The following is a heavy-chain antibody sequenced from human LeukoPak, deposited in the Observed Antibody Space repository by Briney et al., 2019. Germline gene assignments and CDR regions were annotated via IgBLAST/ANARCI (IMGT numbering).Heavy chain of an antibody. CDR3: GTPGLRFLEWSLFDY. D-gene: IGHD3-3*01. V-gene: IGHV1-69*05. J-gene: IGHJ4*02. CDR2: IIPIFGTA. CDR1: GGTFSSYA. Sequence: ASVKVSCKASGGTFSSYAISWVRQAPGQGLEWMGGIIPIFGTANYAQKFQGRVTITTDDSTSTAYMELSSLRSEDTAVYYCGTPGLRFLEWSLFDYWGQGTLVTVSS.